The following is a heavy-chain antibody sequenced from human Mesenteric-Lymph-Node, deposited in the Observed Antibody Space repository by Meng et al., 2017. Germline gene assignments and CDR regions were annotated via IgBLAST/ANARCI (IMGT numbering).Heavy chain of an antibody. V-gene: IGHV3-33*01. D-gene: IGHD3-22*01. J-gene: IGHJ4*02. CDR1: GFTFSSYG. Sequence: GESLKISCAASGFTFSSYGMHWVRQAPGKGLEWVAVIWYYGSNKYYADSVKGRFTISRDNSKNTLYLQMNSLRAEDTAVYYCARDTFGRHDSSGYAYWGQGTLVTVSS. CDR2: IWYYGSNK. CDR3: ARDTFGRHDSSGYAY.